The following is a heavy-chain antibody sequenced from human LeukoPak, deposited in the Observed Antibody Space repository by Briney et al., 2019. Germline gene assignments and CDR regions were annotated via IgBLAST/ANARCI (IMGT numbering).Heavy chain of an antibody. CDR3: ARDGRSSWEVSYAFDI. Sequence: PSETLSLTCTVSGGSISSYYWSWIRQPPGKGLEWIGYIYYSGSTNYNPSLKSRVTISVDTSKNQFSLKLSSVTAADTAVCYCARDGRSSWEVSYAFDIWGQGTMVTVSS. V-gene: IGHV4-59*01. J-gene: IGHJ3*02. CDR1: GGSISSYY. CDR2: IYYSGST. D-gene: IGHD6-13*01.